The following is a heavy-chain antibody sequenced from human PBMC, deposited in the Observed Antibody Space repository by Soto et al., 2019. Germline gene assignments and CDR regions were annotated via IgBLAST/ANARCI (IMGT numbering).Heavy chain of an antibody. J-gene: IGHJ5*02. V-gene: IGHV4-59*01. CDR2: IYYSGRT. D-gene: IGHD2-21*02. Sequence: PSETLALTCTVSGGSISSYYWSWIRQPPGKGLAWIGYIYYSGRTNYNPSLKSRVTISVDTSKNQFSLKLSSVTDADTAVYYCARGCINPPCYWGRTWLDPWGQAIMLAVSS. CDR3: ARGCINPPCYWGRTWLDP. CDR1: GGSISSYY.